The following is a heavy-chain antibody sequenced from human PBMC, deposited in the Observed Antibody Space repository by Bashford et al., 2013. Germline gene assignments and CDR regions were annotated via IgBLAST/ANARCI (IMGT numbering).Heavy chain of an antibody. CDR2: IYHTGNT. V-gene: IGHV4-59*01. J-gene: IGHJ3*01. D-gene: IGHD4-23*01. CDR1: GVSITSYY. CDR3: ARWGDNGSNSLYAFDV. Sequence: SSETLSLTCTVSGVSITSYYWNWIRQPPGKGLEWIGFIYHTGNTLYNPSLKSRLTMSVDTSKNHFALKLSSVTVADTAVYYCARWGDNGSNSLYAFDVWGQGTMVTVSS.